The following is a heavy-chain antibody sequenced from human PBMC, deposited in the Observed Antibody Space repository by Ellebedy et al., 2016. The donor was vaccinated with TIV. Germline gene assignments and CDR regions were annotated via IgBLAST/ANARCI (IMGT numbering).Heavy chain of an antibody. CDR3: ARQGSYYDRRENAFDI. Sequence: GESLKISXKGSGYSFTSYWISWVRQMPGKGLEWMGIIYPGDSDTRYSPSFQGQVTISADKSISTAYLQWSSLKASDTAMYYCARQGSYYDRRENAFDIWGQGTMVTVSS. CDR1: GYSFTSYW. CDR2: IYPGDSDT. J-gene: IGHJ3*02. D-gene: IGHD3-22*01. V-gene: IGHV5-51*01.